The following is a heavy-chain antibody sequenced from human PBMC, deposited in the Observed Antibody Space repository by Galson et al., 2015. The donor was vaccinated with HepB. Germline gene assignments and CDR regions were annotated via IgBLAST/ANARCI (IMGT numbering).Heavy chain of an antibody. CDR1: GFTFSSYG. Sequence: SLRLSCAASGFTFSSYGMHWVRQAPGKGLEWVAFIRYDGCNKYYADSVKGRFTISRDNSKNTLYLQMNSLRAEDTAVYYCAKVIAAAAGYFDYWGQGTLVTVSS. D-gene: IGHD6-13*01. J-gene: IGHJ4*02. CDR2: IRYDGCNK. CDR3: AKVIAAAAGYFDY. V-gene: IGHV3-30*02.